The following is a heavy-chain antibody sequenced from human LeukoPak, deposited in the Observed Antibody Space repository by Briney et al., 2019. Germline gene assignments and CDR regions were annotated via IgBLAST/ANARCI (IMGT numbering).Heavy chain of an antibody. D-gene: IGHD6-13*01. Sequence: PGGSLRLSCAASGFTFSRYAMTWIRQAPGKGLEWVSAISGSGGSTYYADSVKGRFTISRDNSKNTLYLQMNSLRAEDTAVYYCAKDEVSSWYDYFDYWGQGTLVTVSS. CDR1: GFTFSRYA. J-gene: IGHJ4*02. CDR2: ISGSGGST. CDR3: AKDEVSSWYDYFDY. V-gene: IGHV3-23*01.